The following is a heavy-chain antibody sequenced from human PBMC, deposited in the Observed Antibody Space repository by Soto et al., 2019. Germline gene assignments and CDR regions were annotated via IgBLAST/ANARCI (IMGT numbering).Heavy chain of an antibody. CDR1: GFILSSYA. J-gene: IGHJ4*02. CDR2: ISASGDNA. Sequence: GGSLRLSCSASGFILSSYAMSWVRQAPGKGLEWVSAISASGDNAYYADSVKGRLTISRDRSKSLYLQMKSLRAEDTAIYYCAKFFVAGTRGYFDSWGQGTLVTVSS. V-gene: IGHV3-23*01. D-gene: IGHD6-19*01. CDR3: AKFFVAGTRGYFDS.